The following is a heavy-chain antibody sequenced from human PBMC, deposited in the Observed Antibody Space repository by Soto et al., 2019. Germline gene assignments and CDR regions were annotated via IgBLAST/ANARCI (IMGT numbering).Heavy chain of an antibody. Sequence: SQTLSLTCAVSGDSVSSNTVAWNWIRQSPSRGLEWLGRSYYRSKWYNDYAVSVKSRITINPDTSKNQFSLQLNSVTPEDTAVYYCAREKWAAAGGINWFDPWGQGTVVTV. CDR3: AREKWAAAGGINWFDP. CDR1: GDSVSSNTVA. CDR2: SYYRSKWYN. J-gene: IGHJ5*02. D-gene: IGHD6-13*01. V-gene: IGHV6-1*01.